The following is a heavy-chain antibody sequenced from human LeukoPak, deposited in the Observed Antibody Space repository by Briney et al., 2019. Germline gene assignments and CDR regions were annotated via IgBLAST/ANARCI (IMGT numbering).Heavy chain of an antibody. CDR2: IIPIFGTA. Sequence: SVKVSCKASGGTFSSYAISWVRQAPGQGLEWMGGIIPIFGTANYAQKFQGRVTITADKSTSTAYMELSSLRSEDTAVYYCARLEYYDFWSGYYDPYYYMDVWGKGTTVTVSS. D-gene: IGHD3-3*01. CDR1: GGTFSSYA. V-gene: IGHV1-69*06. J-gene: IGHJ6*03. CDR3: ARLEYYDFWSGYYDPYYYMDV.